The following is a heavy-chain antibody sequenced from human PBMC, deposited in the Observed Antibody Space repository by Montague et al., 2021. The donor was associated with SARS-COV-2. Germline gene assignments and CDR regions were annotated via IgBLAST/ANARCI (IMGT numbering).Heavy chain of an antibody. Sequence: SETLSLTCTVSGGSISSSSYYWGRIRQPPGKGLEWIGSIYYSGSTYYNPSLKGRVTISVDTFKNQFSLKLSSVTAADTAVYYCASPTYYYDSSGSDAFDIWGQGTMVTVSS. CDR1: GGSISSSSYY. CDR2: IYYSGST. D-gene: IGHD3-22*01. V-gene: IGHV4-39*01. J-gene: IGHJ3*02. CDR3: ASPTYYYDSSGSDAFDI.